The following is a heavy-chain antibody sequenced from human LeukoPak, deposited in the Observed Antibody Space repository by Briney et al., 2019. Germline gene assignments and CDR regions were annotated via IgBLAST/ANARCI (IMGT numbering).Heavy chain of an antibody. Sequence: GGSLRLSCAASGFTLNDYYMSWIRQAPGKGLELIAYIIYSGTSYADSVKGRFTISRDNARNSLYLQMNSLRAEDTALYYCARVSIAAAGTSAFDIWGQGTMVTVSS. V-gene: IGHV3-11*01. CDR1: GFTLNDYY. CDR3: ARVSIAAAGTSAFDI. CDR2: IIYSGTS. J-gene: IGHJ3*02. D-gene: IGHD6-13*01.